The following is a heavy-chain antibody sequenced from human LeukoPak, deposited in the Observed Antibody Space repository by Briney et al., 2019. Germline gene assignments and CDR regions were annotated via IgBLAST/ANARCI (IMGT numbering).Heavy chain of an antibody. D-gene: IGHD2-2*01. Sequence: PSGTLSLTCAVSGGSISSSYWWSWIRQPPGKGLEWIGEIYHSGSTNYNLSLKSRVTISVDKSKNQSSLKLNSVTATDTAVYYCARDYCTSTTCPNWFDPWGQGTLVTVSS. CDR1: GGSISSSYW. CDR3: ARDYCTSTTCPNWFDP. V-gene: IGHV4-4*02. J-gene: IGHJ5*02. CDR2: IYHSGST.